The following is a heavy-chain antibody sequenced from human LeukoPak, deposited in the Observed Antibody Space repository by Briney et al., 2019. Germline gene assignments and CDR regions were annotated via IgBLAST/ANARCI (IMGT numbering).Heavy chain of an antibody. CDR1: GGSISSYY. Sequence: SETLSLTCTVSGGSISSYYWSWIRQPPGKGLEWIGYIYYSGSTNYNPSLKSRVTISVDTSKYQFSLKLSSVTAADTAVYYCARAVGPYYDFWSGYYPSYGMDVWGRGTTVTVSS. CDR3: ARAVGPYYDFWSGYYPSYGMDV. CDR2: IYYSGST. J-gene: IGHJ6*02. D-gene: IGHD3-3*01. V-gene: IGHV4-59*01.